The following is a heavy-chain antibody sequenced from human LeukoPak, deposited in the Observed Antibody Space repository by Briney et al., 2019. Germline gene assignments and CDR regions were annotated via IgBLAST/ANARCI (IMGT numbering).Heavy chain of an antibody. CDR3: ARVASPSTMAARGQSWFES. Sequence: SETLSLTCAVSGDSISSDYWSWIRQPPGRGLEWRGYIYYTGSTNYNPPLKSRVTISVDTSKNQFPLKLSSVPAADAAVYYCARVASPSTMAARGQSWFESWGQGTPVT. D-gene: IGHD4/OR15-4a*01. CDR2: IYYTGST. CDR1: GDSISSDY. V-gene: IGHV4-59*12. J-gene: IGHJ5*01.